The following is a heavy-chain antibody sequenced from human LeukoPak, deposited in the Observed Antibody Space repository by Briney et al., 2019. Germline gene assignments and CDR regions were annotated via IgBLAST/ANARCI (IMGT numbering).Heavy chain of an antibody. CDR3: ARDPTDTANAFDI. D-gene: IGHD5-18*01. CDR1: GGSISSYY. CDR2: IYTSGST. Sequence: SETLSLTCTVSGGSISSYYWSWIRQPAGKGLEWIGRIYTSGSTNYNPSLKSRVTISVDKSKNQFSLKLSSVTAADTAVYYCARDPTDTANAFDIRGQGTMVTVSS. J-gene: IGHJ3*02. V-gene: IGHV4-4*07.